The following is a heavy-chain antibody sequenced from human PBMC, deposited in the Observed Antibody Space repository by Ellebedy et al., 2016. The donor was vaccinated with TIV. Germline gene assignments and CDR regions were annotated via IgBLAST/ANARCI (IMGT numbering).Heavy chain of an antibody. CDR1: GGSFSGYY. CDR3: ARWLGYCSGGSCLKWFDP. Sequence: MPSETLSLTCTVYGGSFSGYYWSRIRQPPGKGLEWIGEINQSGTTNYNPSLKSRVTISLDTSKTQFSLKLSSVTAADTAVYFCARWLGYCSGGSCLKWFDPWGQGTLVTVSS. D-gene: IGHD2-15*01. J-gene: IGHJ5*02. V-gene: IGHV4-34*01. CDR2: INQSGTT.